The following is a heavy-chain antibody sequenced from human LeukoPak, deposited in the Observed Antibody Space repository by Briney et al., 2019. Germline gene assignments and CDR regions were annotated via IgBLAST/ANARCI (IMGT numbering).Heavy chain of an antibody. CDR3: ASPRVDTAMVAGLGDNDAFDI. V-gene: IGHV1-2*02. D-gene: IGHD5-18*01. Sequence: ASVTVSCKASGYTFTGYYMHWVRQAPGQGLEWMGWINPNSGGTNYAQKFQGRVTMTRDTSISTAYMELSRLRSDDTAVYYCASPRVDTAMVAGLGDNDAFDIWGQGTMATVSS. CDR2: INPNSGGT. J-gene: IGHJ3*02. CDR1: GYTFTGYY.